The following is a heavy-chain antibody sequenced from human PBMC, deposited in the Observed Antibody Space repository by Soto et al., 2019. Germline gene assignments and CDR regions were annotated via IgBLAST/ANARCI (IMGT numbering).Heavy chain of an antibody. V-gene: IGHV3-33*01. CDR3: ARDLQYSGRPPCY. CDR1: GFTFSSYG. CDR2: IWYDGSNK. D-gene: IGHD1-26*01. Sequence: QVQLVESGGGVVQPGRSLRLSCAASGFTFSSYGMHWVRQAPGKGLELLAVIWYDGSNKYYADSVKGRFTISRDNSKNPVYQQMNSPRAEDTAVYYCARDLQYSGRPPCYWGQATLVTLSS. J-gene: IGHJ4*02.